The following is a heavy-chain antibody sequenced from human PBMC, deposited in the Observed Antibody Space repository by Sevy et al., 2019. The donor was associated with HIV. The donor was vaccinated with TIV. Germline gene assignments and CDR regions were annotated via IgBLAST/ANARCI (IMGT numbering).Heavy chain of an antibody. CDR2: ISAYNGNT. J-gene: IGHJ4*02. D-gene: IGHD2-15*01. CDR1: GYTFTSYG. CDR3: ARAGDIVVVVAAGYFDY. Sequence: ASVKVSCKASGYTFTSYGISWVRQAPGQGLEWMGWISAYNGNTNYAQKLQGRVTMTTDTSTSTAYMELGSLRSDDTAVYYCARAGDIVVVVAAGYFDYWGQGTLVTVSS. V-gene: IGHV1-18*01.